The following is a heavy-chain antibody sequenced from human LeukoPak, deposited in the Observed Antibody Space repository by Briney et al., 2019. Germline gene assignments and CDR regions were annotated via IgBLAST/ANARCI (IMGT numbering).Heavy chain of an antibody. V-gene: IGHV3-23*01. Sequence: PGGSLRLSCAASGFTFSSYAMSWVRQAPGKGLEWVSAISGSGGSTYYADSVKGRFTISRDNSKSTLYLRMNSLRADDTAVYYCAKGFQAYGDYADPIFDYWGQGTLVTVSS. CDR2: ISGSGGST. CDR1: GFTFSSYA. CDR3: AKGFQAYGDYADPIFDY. D-gene: IGHD4-17*01. J-gene: IGHJ4*02.